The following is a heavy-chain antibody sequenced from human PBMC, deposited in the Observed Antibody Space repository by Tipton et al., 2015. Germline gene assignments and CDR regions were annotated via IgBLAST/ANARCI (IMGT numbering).Heavy chain of an antibody. V-gene: IGHV3-53*01. CDR1: DFSVGGSY. Sequence: SLRLSCAASDFSVGGSYMTWVRQAPGKGLEWVSVVYSSGTTSYADSVRGRFTISRDNSQNTLYLQMDSLRVDDTAIYYCATERGAGTRLDPWGQGTLVTVSS. J-gene: IGHJ5*02. CDR3: ATERGAGTRLDP. D-gene: IGHD6-19*01. CDR2: VYSSGTT.